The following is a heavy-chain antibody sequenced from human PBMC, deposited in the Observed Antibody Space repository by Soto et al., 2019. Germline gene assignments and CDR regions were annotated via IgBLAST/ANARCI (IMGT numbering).Heavy chain of an antibody. CDR2: ISSSSSYI. V-gene: IGHV3-21*01. J-gene: IGHJ4*02. CDR3: ARDLRSGWYYFDY. Sequence: SLRLSCAASGFTFSSYSMNWVRQAPGKGLEWVSSISSSSSYIYYADSVKGRFTISRDNAKNSLYLQMNSLRAEDTAVYYCARDLRSGWYYFDYWGQGTLVTVSS. CDR1: GFTFSSYS. D-gene: IGHD6-19*01.